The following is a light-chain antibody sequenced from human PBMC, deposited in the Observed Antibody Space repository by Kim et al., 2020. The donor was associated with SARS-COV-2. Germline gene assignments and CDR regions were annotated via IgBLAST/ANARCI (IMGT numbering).Light chain of an antibody. V-gene: IGKV3-20*01. CDR1: HSVSSSY. CDR2: GAS. CDR3: QQYGSSPLT. Sequence: DIVLTQSPVTVSLSPGDRASLSCRASHSVSSSYLAWYQQKPGQAPRLLIYGASSRATGIPDRFSGSGSRTDFTLTISRLEPEDVAVYYCQQYGSSPLTFGGGTKVDIK. J-gene: IGKJ4*01.